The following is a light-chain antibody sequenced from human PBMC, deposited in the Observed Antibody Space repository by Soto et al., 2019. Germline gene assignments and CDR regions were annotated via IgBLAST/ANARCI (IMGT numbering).Light chain of an antibody. CDR3: SSYTSSSARV. CDR2: DVS. J-gene: IGLJ2*01. V-gene: IGLV2-14*01. CDR1: SSDVGGYNY. Sequence: QSALTQPASVSGSPGQSITISCTGTSSDVGGYNYVSWYQQHPGKAPKLMIYDVSNRPSGVSNRFSGSKSGNTASLTISGRQDEDEADYYCSSYTSSSARVFGGGTKLTVL.